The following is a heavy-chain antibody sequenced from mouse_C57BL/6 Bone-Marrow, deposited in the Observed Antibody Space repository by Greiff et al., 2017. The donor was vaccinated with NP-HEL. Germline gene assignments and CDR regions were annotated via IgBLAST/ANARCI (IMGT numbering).Heavy chain of an antibody. CDR1: GFTFSDSG. V-gene: IGHV5-17*01. J-gene: IGHJ2*01. Sequence: EVQVVESGGGLVKPGGSLKLSCAASGFTFSDSGMHWVRQAPEKGLAWVAYISSGSSPIYYADTVKGRFTISRDNAKNTLFLQMTSLRSEDTAMYYCARDYGSSPRDYWGQGTTLTVSS. CDR2: ISSGSSPI. CDR3: ARDYGSSPRDY. D-gene: IGHD1-1*01.